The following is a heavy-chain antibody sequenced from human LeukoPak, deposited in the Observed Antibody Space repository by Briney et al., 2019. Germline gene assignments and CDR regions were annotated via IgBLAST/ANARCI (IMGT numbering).Heavy chain of an antibody. V-gene: IGHV1-2*02. CDR2: INPNSGGT. D-gene: IGHD3-22*01. CDR1: GYTFTSYY. J-gene: IGHJ5*02. Sequence: ASVKVSCKASGYTFTSYYMHWVRQAPGQGLEWMGWINPNSGGTNYAQKFQGRVTMTRDTSISTAYMELSRLRSDDTAVYYCARLLPYYYDSSGYRGANWFDPWGQGTLVTVSS. CDR3: ARLLPYYYDSSGYRGANWFDP.